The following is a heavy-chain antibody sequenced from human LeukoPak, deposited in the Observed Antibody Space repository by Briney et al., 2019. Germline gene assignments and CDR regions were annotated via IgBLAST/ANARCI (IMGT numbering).Heavy chain of an antibody. V-gene: IGHV3-33*01. CDR3: ARVGYCSGGSCYGADH. Sequence: PGGSLRLSCAASGFTFSSYGMHWVRQAPGKGLEWVAAIWYDGSKMYYADSVKGRLTISRDNSKNTLYLQMNSPRDEDTAVYYCARVGYCSGGSCYGADHWGQGTLVTVSS. CDR2: IWYDGSKM. CDR1: GFTFSSYG. D-gene: IGHD2-15*01. J-gene: IGHJ4*02.